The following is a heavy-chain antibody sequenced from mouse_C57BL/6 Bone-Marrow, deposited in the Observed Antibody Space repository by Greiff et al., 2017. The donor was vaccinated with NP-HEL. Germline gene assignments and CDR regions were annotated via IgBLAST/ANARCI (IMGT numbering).Heavy chain of an antibody. CDR1: GYTFTSYW. Sequence: EVQLQQPGAELVRPGTSVKLSCKASGYTFTSYWMHWVKQRTEQGLEWIGRIDPEDGETKYAPKFQGKATITADTSSNTAYLQLSSLTSEDTAVYYCARTYWYFDVWGTGTTVTVSS. CDR3: ARTYWYFDV. CDR2: IDPEDGET. J-gene: IGHJ1*03. V-gene: IGHV14-2*01.